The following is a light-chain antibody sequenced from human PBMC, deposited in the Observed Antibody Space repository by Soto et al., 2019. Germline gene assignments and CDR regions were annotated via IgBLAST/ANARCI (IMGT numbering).Light chain of an antibody. J-gene: IGKJ4*01. CDR1: LSISSSY. V-gene: IGKV3-20*01. CDR2: GAS. CDR3: QQYGSSPG. Sequence: EIVLTQSPGTLSLSPGERATLSCRASLSISSSYLAWYQQKPGQAPRLLIYGASSRATGIPDRFSGSGSGTDFTLTISRLEPEDFAVYYCQQYGSSPGFGGGTKVEIK.